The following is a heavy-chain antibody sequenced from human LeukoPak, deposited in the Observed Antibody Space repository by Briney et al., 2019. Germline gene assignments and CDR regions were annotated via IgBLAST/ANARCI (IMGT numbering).Heavy chain of an antibody. V-gene: IGHV4-39*01. J-gene: IGHJ5*02. D-gene: IGHD3-10*01. CDR1: GGSISSSSYY. Sequence: PSETLSLTCTVSGGSISSSSYYWGWIRQPPGKGLEWIGSISYSGSTFYNPSLKSRVTISVDTSKNQFSLRLSSVTAADTAVYYCARQRYYGSGSYSLNWFDPWGQGTLVTVSS. CDR3: ARQRYYGSGSYSLNWFDP. CDR2: ISYSGST.